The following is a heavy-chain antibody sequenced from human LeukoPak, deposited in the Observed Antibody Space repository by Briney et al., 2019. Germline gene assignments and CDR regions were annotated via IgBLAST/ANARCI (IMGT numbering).Heavy chain of an antibody. CDR2: IYYSGST. CDR1: GGSISSYY. D-gene: IGHD3-22*01. V-gene: IGHV4-59*01. J-gene: IGHJ5*02. Sequence: PSETLSLTCTVSGGSISSYYWSWIRQPPGKGLEWIGYIYYSGSTNYNPSLKSRVTISVDTSKNQFSLKLSSVTAADTAVYYCPRGHHDSSGYYNWFDPWGQGSLVTVSS. CDR3: PRGHHDSSGYYNWFDP.